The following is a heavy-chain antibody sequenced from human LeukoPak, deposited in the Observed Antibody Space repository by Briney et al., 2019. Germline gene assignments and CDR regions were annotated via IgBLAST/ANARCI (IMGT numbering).Heavy chain of an antibody. CDR3: RRSEMGYYNYYMDV. J-gene: IGHJ6*03. CDR2: ITNSSSYI. Sequence: GSLRLSCAASGFTFSSYSMNWVRQAPGKGLEWVSFITNSSSYIYYADSVKGRFTISSDTAKNSLYLQMNSMSDEDAICYYWRRSEMGYYNYYMDVWGKGTTVTISS. CDR1: GFTFSSYS. V-gene: IGHV3-21*04. D-gene: IGHD5-24*01.